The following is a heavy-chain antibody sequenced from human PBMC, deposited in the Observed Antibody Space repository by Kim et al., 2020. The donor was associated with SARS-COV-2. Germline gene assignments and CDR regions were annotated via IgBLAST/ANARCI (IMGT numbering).Heavy chain of an antibody. CDR3: AKANLYYDFWSGYFGLDY. Sequence: KGRFTISRDNSKNTLYLQMNSLRAEDTAVYYCAKANLYYDFWSGYFGLDYWGQGTLVTVSS. J-gene: IGHJ4*02. V-gene: IGHV3-23*01. D-gene: IGHD3-3*01.